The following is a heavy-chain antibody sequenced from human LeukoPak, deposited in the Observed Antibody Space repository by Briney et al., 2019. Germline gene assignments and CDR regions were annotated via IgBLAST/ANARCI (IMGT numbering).Heavy chain of an antibody. J-gene: IGHJ3*02. D-gene: IGHD6-13*01. Sequence: RVASVKVSCKASGYTFTGYYMHWVRQAPGQGLEWMGWINPNSGGTNYAQKFQGWVTMTRDTSISTAYMELSRLRSDGTAVYYCARGGIYSSSWYGFTDAFDIWGQGTMVTVSS. CDR3: ARGGIYSSSWYGFTDAFDI. CDR1: GYTFTGYY. CDR2: INPNSGGT. V-gene: IGHV1-2*04.